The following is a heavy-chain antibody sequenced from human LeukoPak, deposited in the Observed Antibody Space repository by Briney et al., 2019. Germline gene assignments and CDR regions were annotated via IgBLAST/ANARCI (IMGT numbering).Heavy chain of an antibody. D-gene: IGHD3-10*01. CDR1: GFTFSSYG. CDR2: ISYDGSNK. J-gene: IGHJ6*02. CDR3: AKTSYYGSGKYYYGMDV. V-gene: IGHV3-30*18. Sequence: GSLRLSCAASGFTFSSYGMHWVRQAPGKGLEWVAVISYDGSNKYYADSVKGRFTISRDNSKNTLYLQMNSLRAEDTAVYYCAKTSYYGSGKYYYGMDVWGQGTTVTVSS.